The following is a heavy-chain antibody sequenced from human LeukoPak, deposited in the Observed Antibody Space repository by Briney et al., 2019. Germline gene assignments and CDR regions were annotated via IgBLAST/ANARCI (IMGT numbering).Heavy chain of an antibody. CDR3: ARVGGPVPAALEDAFDL. Sequence: SETLSLTCNVSGASINTYYWSWIRQSAGGGLEFIGRVYTSGSPDYNPSLKSRVIMSADTSKNQFSLKLRSVTAADTALYYCARVGGPVPAALEDAFDLWGQGILVTVSS. V-gene: IGHV4-4*07. CDR1: GASINTYY. J-gene: IGHJ3*01. CDR2: VYTSGSP. D-gene: IGHD2-15*01.